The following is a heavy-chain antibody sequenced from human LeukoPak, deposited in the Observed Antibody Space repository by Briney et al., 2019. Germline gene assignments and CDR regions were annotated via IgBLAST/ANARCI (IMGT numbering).Heavy chain of an antibody. Sequence: SSETLSLTCAVYGGSFSGYYWSWIRQPPGKGLEWIGEINHSGSTYYNPSLKSRVTISVDTSKNQFSLKLSSVTAADTAVYYCARDRSGWPYDYWGQGTLVTVSS. CDR3: ARDRSGWPYDY. CDR2: INHSGST. J-gene: IGHJ4*02. D-gene: IGHD6-19*01. CDR1: GGSFSGYY. V-gene: IGHV4-34*01.